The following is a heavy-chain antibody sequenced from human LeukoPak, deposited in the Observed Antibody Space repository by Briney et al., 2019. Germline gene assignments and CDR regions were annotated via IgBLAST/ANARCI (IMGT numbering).Heavy chain of an antibody. Sequence: GASVKVSCKASGYTFTSYDINWVRQATGQGLEGLGWMNPNSGNTGYAQKFQGRVTMTRNTSIRTHYMELSSLRSEDTAVYYCARGRRVVRGLIILSWFDPWGQGTVVTVSS. D-gene: IGHD3-10*01. V-gene: IGHV1-8*01. CDR1: GYTFTSYD. CDR3: ARGRRVVRGLIILSWFDP. CDR2: MNPNSGNT. J-gene: IGHJ5*02.